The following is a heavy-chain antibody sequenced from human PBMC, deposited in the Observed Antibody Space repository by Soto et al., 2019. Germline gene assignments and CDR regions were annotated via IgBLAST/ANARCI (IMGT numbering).Heavy chain of an antibody. CDR3: ASPPLWFGEVISGYYFDY. CDR1: GGSISSSSYY. J-gene: IGHJ4*02. Sequence: SETLSLTCTVSGGSISSSSYYWGWIRQPPGKGLEWIGSIYYSGSTYYNPSLKSRVTISVDTSKNQFSLKLSSVTAADTAVYYCASPPLWFGEVISGYYFDYWGQGTLVTVSS. D-gene: IGHD3-10*01. V-gene: IGHV4-39*01. CDR2: IYYSGST.